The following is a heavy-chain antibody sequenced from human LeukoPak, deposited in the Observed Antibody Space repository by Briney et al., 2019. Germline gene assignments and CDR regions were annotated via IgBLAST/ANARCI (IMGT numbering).Heavy chain of an antibody. V-gene: IGHV3-30*02. Sequence: GGSLRLSCAASGFTFSRHAMSCVRQAPGKGLEWVAFIQYDGSNKNYADSVKGRFTISRDYSKNTLYLQMNSLRAEDTAVYYCAKASGRSSGWYGFDYWGQGTLVTVSS. CDR3: AKASGRSSGWYGFDY. CDR1: GFTFSRHA. J-gene: IGHJ4*02. D-gene: IGHD6-19*01. CDR2: IQYDGSNK.